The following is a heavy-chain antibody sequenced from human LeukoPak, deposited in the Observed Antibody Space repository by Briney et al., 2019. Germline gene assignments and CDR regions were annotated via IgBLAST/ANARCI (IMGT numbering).Heavy chain of an antibody. D-gene: IGHD3-3*01. CDR2: IIPIFGTA. CDR1: GGTFSSYA. Sequence: SVKVSCKASGGTFSSYAISWVRQAPGQGLEWMGGIIPIFGTANYAQKFQGRVTITTDESTSTAYMELSSLRSEDTAVYYCARLPNDFWSGDDYWGQGTLVAVSS. V-gene: IGHV1-69*05. J-gene: IGHJ4*02. CDR3: ARLPNDFWSGDDY.